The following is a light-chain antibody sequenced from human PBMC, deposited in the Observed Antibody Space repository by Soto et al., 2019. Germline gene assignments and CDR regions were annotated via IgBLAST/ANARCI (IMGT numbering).Light chain of an antibody. CDR3: QQYDNPPLT. CDR2: GAS. J-gene: IGKJ4*01. CDR1: QSVSSSY. V-gene: IGKV3-20*01. Sequence: EIVLTQSPGTLSLSPGERATLSCRASQSVSSSYLAWYQQKPGQAPRLLIYGASSRATGIPDRFSGSGSGTDFTLNISRLEPEDFAVYYCQQYDNPPLTFGGGTKVEIK.